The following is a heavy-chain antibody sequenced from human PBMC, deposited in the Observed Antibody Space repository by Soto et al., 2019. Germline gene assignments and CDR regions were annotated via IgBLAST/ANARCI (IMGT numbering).Heavy chain of an antibody. CDR2: IHSTRSP. Sequence: SETLSLTCTVSSDSVSKYYWNWIRQPAGKGLEWIGRIHSTRSPNYNPSLKSRVTMSVDTSKNQFSLKLNLTSVTAADTAVYYCARSPAYGDYANLDTWGQGTLVTVSS. CDR1: SDSVSKYY. CDR3: ARSPAYGDYANLDT. J-gene: IGHJ5*02. V-gene: IGHV4-4*07. D-gene: IGHD4-17*01.